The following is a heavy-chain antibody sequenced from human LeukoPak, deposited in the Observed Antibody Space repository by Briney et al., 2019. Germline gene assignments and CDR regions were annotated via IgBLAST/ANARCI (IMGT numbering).Heavy chain of an antibody. Sequence: LVASVKVSCKASGYTFTGYYMHWVRQAPGQGLEWMGWINPNSGGTNYAQKFQGRVTMTRDTSISTAYMELSRLRSDDTAVYYCAREEIIVGATTGNWFDPWGQGTLVTVSS. CDR3: AREEIIVGATTGNWFDP. V-gene: IGHV1-2*03. CDR1: GYTFTGYY. CDR2: INPNSGGT. D-gene: IGHD1-26*01. J-gene: IGHJ5*02.